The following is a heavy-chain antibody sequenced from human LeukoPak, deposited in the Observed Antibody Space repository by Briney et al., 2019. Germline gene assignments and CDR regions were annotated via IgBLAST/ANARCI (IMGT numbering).Heavy chain of an antibody. Sequence: PGGSLRLSCAASGFTFSSYSMNWVRQAPGKGREWVSYISSSSSTIYYADSVKGRFTISRDNAKNSLYLQTNSLRAEDTAVYYCARETYCSGGSCYPYYFDYWGQGTLVTVSS. CDR2: ISSSSSTI. V-gene: IGHV3-48*01. CDR3: ARETYCSGGSCYPYYFDY. J-gene: IGHJ4*02. D-gene: IGHD2-15*01. CDR1: GFTFSSYS.